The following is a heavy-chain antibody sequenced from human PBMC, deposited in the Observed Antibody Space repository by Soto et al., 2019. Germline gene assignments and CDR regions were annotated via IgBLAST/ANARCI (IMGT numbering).Heavy chain of an antibody. J-gene: IGHJ4*02. D-gene: IGHD2-8*02. Sequence: SLNISFKGSVYSLTNYWIAWVRQMPGKGLEWMGIIYPGDSDTRYSPSFQGQITISADKSISTAYLQWSSLNASDTAMYYCARQTENYCTAHDCFSGIDYWGQGTLVTVSS. CDR2: IYPGDSDT. CDR3: ARQTENYCTAHDCFSGIDY. CDR1: VYSLTNYW. V-gene: IGHV5-51*01.